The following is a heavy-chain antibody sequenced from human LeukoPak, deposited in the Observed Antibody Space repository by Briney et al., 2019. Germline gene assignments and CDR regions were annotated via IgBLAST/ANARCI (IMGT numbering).Heavy chain of an antibody. Sequence: ASVKVSCKASGYTFTSYAMHWVRQAPEQRLEWMGWINAGNGNTKYSQKFQGRVTITRDTSASTAYMELSSLRSEDTAVYYCARGHLRYFDWLSPSGGYFDYWGQGTLVTVSS. CDR2: INAGNGNT. CDR3: ARGHLRYFDWLSPSGGYFDY. D-gene: IGHD3-9*01. J-gene: IGHJ4*02. CDR1: GYTFTSYA. V-gene: IGHV1-3*01.